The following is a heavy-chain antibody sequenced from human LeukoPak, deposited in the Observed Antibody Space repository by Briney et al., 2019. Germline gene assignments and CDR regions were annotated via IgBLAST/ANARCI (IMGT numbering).Heavy chain of an antibody. V-gene: IGHV1-69*13. CDR3: ARDSLQQLSLVGAFDI. Sequence: SVKVSCKASGGTFSSYAISWVRQAPGRGIEWMGGIIPIFGTANYAQKFQGRVTITADESTSTAYMELSSLRSEDTAVYYCARDSLQQLSLVGAFDIWGQGTMVTVSS. D-gene: IGHD6-13*01. J-gene: IGHJ3*02. CDR1: GGTFSSYA. CDR2: IIPIFGTA.